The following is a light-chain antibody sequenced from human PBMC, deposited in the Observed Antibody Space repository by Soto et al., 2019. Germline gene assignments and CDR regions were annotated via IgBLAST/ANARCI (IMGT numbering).Light chain of an antibody. CDR1: SSDVGGYNY. CDR2: DDS. V-gene: IGLV2-14*01. Sequence: QSALTQPASVSGSPGQSITISCTGTSSDVGGYNYVSWYQQNPGKAPKLMIYDDSNRPSGVSNRFSGSKSGNTASLTISGLQAEDEAHYYCSSYTSSSTVVFGGGTKLTVL. CDR3: SSYTSSSTVV. J-gene: IGLJ2*01.